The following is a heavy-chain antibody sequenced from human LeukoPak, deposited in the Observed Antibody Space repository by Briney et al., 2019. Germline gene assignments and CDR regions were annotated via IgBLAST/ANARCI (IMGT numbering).Heavy chain of an antibody. CDR2: IYYSGST. D-gene: IGHD3-10*01. Sequence: SQTLSLTCTVSGGSISSGDYYWSWIRQPPGKGLEWIGYIYYSGSTYYNPSLKSRVTISVDTSKNQFSLKLSSVTAADTAVYYCAREAYGSGSSYSDYWGQGTLVTVSS. J-gene: IGHJ4*02. CDR1: GGSISSGDYY. CDR3: AREAYGSGSSYSDY. V-gene: IGHV4-30-4*01.